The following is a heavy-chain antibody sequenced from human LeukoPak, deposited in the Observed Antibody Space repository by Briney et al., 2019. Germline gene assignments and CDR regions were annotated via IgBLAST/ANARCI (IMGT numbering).Heavy chain of an antibody. V-gene: IGHV4-4*07. J-gene: IGHJ3*02. Sequence: PSETLSLTCTVSGGSISSYYWSWIRQPAGKGLEWIGRIYTSGSTNYNPSLESRVTMSVDTSKNQFSLKLSSMTAADTAVYYCTRDDYGGAGTTYPVIWGQGTMVTVSS. CDR2: IYTSGST. CDR1: GGSISSYY. CDR3: TRDDYGGAGTTYPVI. D-gene: IGHD3-10*01.